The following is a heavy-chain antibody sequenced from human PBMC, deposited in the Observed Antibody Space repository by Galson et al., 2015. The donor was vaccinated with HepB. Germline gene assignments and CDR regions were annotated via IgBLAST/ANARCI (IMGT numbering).Heavy chain of an antibody. CDR2: ISGSGGNT. Sequence: SLRLSCAASGSTFGSYAMSWVRQAPVKGLEWVSAISGSGGNTYYADSEEGRFTISRDNSKNTLYLQMNSLRAEDTAVYYCAKEDPDVDSVEVTATYGYNWFDPWGQGPLVTVSS. V-gene: IGHV3-23*01. CDR3: AKEDPDVDSVEVTATYGYNWFDP. D-gene: IGHD2-2*01. J-gene: IGHJ5*02. CDR1: GSTFGSYA.